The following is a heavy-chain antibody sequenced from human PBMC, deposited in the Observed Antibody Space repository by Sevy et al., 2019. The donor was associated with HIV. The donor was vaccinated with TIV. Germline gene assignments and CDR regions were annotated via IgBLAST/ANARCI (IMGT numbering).Heavy chain of an antibody. J-gene: IGHJ4*02. CDR2: IIPTLGIA. D-gene: IGHD5-12*01. CDR1: GGTFSSYA. Sequence: ASVKVSCKASGGTFSSYAISWVRQAPGQGLEWMGRIIPTLGIANYAQKFQGRVTITADKSTSTAYMGLSSLRSEDTAVYYCATGYSGYEPQVNYWGQGTLVTVSS. V-gene: IGHV1-69*04. CDR3: ATGYSGYEPQVNY.